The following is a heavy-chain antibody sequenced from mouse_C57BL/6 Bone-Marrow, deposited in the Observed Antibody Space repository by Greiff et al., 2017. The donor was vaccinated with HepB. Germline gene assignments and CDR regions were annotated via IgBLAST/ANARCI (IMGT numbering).Heavy chain of an antibody. CDR3: ASLYGNYFPAWFAY. D-gene: IGHD2-1*01. J-gene: IGHJ3*01. Sequence: EVKLMESGGGLVKPGGSLKLSCAASGFTFSSYTMSWVRQTPEKRLEWVATISGGGGNTYYPDSVKGRFTISRDNAKNTLYLQMSSLRSEDTALYYCASLYGNYFPAWFAYWGQGTLVTVSA. CDR1: GFTFSSYT. CDR2: ISGGGGNT. V-gene: IGHV5-9*01.